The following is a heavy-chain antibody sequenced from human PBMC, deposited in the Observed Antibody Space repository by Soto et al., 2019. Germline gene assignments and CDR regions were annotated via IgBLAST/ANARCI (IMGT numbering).Heavy chain of an antibody. CDR3: ARGPESHYDNSGFKY. V-gene: IGHV4-31*03. CDR1: GGSISSAGYY. CDR2: IYYTGST. D-gene: IGHD3-22*01. Sequence: QVQMQESGPRLLKPSQTLSLTCTVSGGSISSAGYYWSWIRQHPGKGLEWIGYIYYTGSTDYNPSLKSRVSMSVDTSKNQFSLRLSSVSAAVTAVYYCARGPESHYDNSGFKYWGQGTLVTVSS. J-gene: IGHJ4*02.